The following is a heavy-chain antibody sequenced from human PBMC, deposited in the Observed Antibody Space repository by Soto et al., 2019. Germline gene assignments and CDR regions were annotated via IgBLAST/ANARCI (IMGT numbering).Heavy chain of an antibody. V-gene: IGHV3-13*01. D-gene: IGHD7-27*01. CDR3: ARGILGPGDYYYGMDV. Sequence: GGSLSLSCAASGFTFNNHDMHWVRQAAGKGLEWVSGIGVLGDTYYPGSVNGRFTISRENANNSLYLQINDLRAGDTAVYYCARGILGPGDYYYGMDVWGQGTTVTVSS. CDR2: IGVLGDT. J-gene: IGHJ6*02. CDR1: GFTFNNHD.